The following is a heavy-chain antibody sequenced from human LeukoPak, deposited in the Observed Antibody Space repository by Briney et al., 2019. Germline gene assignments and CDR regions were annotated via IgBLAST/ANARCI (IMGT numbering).Heavy chain of an antibody. J-gene: IGHJ4*02. Sequence: GGSLRLSCAASGFTVSTNYMSWVRQAPGKGLEWVSVIYSGGSTYYADSVKGRFTISRDNSKNTLYLQMNSLRAEDTAVYYCARDRADGYNVFDYWGQGTLVTVSS. CDR2: IYSGGST. CDR1: GFTVSTNY. V-gene: IGHV3-66*01. CDR3: ARDRADGYNVFDY. D-gene: IGHD5-24*01.